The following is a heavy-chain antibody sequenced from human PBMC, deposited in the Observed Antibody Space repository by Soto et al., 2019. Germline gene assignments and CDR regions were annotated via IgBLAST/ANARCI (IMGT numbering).Heavy chain of an antibody. CDR2: ISNSGSTI. CDR3: AGGVMYGGSFQD. Sequence: EVQLVESGGGLVQPGGSLRLSCAAYGYTFTSDEMAWVRQAPGKGLEWISYISNSGSTIKYADSVKGRFTISRDNAKNSLFLQMNSLRDEDTAVYYCAGGVMYGGSFQDWGQGTLVTLCS. V-gene: IGHV3-48*03. D-gene: IGHD1-26*01. J-gene: IGHJ4*02. CDR1: GYTFTSDE.